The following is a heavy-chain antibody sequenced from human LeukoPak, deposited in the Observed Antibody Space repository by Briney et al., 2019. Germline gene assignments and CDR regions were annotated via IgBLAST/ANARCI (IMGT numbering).Heavy chain of an antibody. CDR1: GFTFITYS. CDR3: AREKITSDYYYYGMDV. V-gene: IGHV3-48*01. Sequence: GGSLRLSCAASGFTFITYSMNWVRQAPGKGLEWVSYISSSSSTIYYADSVKGRFTISRDNAKNSLYLQMNSLRAEDTAVYYCAREKITSDYYYYGMDVWGQGTTITVSS. J-gene: IGHJ6*02. CDR2: ISSSSSTI. D-gene: IGHD1-14*01.